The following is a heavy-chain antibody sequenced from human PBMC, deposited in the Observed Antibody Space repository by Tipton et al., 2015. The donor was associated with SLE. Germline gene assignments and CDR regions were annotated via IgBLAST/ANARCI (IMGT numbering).Heavy chain of an antibody. D-gene: IGHD3-22*01. CDR1: GGSISSYY. Sequence: TLSLTRTVSGGSISSYYWSWIRQPPGKGLEWIGYIYYSGSTNYNPSLKSRVTISVDTSKNQFSLKLSSVTAADTAVYYCARRLGSSGFDYWGQGTLVTVSS. V-gene: IGHV4-59*08. CDR3: ARRLGSSGFDY. J-gene: IGHJ4*02. CDR2: IYYSGST.